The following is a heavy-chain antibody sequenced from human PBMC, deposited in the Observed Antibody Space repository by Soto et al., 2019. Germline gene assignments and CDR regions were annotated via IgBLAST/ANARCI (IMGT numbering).Heavy chain of an antibody. CDR3: ARDPGTTGYYGLDV. CDR1: GFTVKNYQ. J-gene: IGHJ6*02. V-gene: IGHV3-53*01. Sequence: GGSLILSCAASGFTVKNYQMNWVRQAPGKGLEWVSVIYSGGVTYYPDSVKGRFTTIRDTSKNTVYLQMNSLRADDTAMYYCARDPGTTGYYGLDVWGQGTTVTVSS. CDR2: IYSGGVT.